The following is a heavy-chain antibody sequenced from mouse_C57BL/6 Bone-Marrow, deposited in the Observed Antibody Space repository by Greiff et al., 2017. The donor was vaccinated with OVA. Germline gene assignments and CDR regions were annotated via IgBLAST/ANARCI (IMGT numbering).Heavy chain of an antibody. D-gene: IGHD2-1*01. CDR1: GYTFTSYW. CDR3: ARASSNYVWFAY. CDR2: INPSNGGT. Sequence: QVQLKQPGTELVKPGASVKLSCKASGYTFTSYWMHWVKQRPGQGLEWIGNINPSNGGTNYNEKFKSKATLTVDKSSSTAYMQLSSLTSEDSAVYYCARASSNYVWFAYWGQGTLVTVSA. J-gene: IGHJ3*01. V-gene: IGHV1-53*01.